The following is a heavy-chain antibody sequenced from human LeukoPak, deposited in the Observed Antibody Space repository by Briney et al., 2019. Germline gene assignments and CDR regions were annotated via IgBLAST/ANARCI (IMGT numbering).Heavy chain of an antibody. J-gene: IGHJ6*03. CDR3: ARDRPDIVGYYYYYMDV. V-gene: IGHV3-21*01. D-gene: IGHD5-12*01. CDR1: GFTFLTYS. CDR2: ISSTSSSYI. Sequence: GGSLRLSCAASGFTFLTYSMNWVRQAPGKGLEWVSSISSTSSSYIYYADSVKGRFTISRDNAKNSLYLQMNSLRAEDTAVYYCARDRPDIVGYYYYYMDVWGKGTTVTVSS.